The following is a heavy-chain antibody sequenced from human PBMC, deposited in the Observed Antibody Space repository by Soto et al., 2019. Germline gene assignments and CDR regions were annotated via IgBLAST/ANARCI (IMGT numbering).Heavy chain of an antibody. CDR3: ARDPRYCVDGICYPFCDH. Sequence: EVQLVESGGGLVQPGESLRLSCAASGFTFSAYWMSWVRQAPGKGLEWVAYIKEDGSERYSVDSVKGRFTVSRDNARNSLYLQMNNLRAEDTAVYYCARDPRYCVDGICYPFCDHWGQGTRVTVSS. CDR1: GFTFSAYW. D-gene: IGHD2-15*01. CDR2: IKEDGSER. J-gene: IGHJ4*02. V-gene: IGHV3-7*01.